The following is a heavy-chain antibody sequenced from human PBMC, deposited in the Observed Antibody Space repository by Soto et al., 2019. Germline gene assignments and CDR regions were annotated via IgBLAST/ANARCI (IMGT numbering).Heavy chain of an antibody. J-gene: IGHJ6*02. CDR2: IGTSGKTI. V-gene: IGHV3-48*03. CDR1: GFTFSSYE. Sequence: GGSLRLSCAVSGFTFSSYEMNWVRQAPGKGLEWVSYIGTSGKTIYYADSVRGRFTISRDNAENSLYLQMNSLRAEDTAAYFCARDPAIYSGKFDYGLDVWGRGTTVTVSS. D-gene: IGHD4-4*01. CDR3: ARDPAIYSGKFDYGLDV.